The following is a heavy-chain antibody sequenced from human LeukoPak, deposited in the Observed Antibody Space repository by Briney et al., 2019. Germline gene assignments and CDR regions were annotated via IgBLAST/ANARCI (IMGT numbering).Heavy chain of an antibody. D-gene: IGHD3-9*01. J-gene: IGHJ4*02. CDR3: AKDTYYDILTGYYHYFDY. V-gene: IGHV3-9*01. Sequence: GRSLRLSCAASGFTFDDYAMHWVRQAPGKGLEWVSGISWNSGSIGYADSVKGRFTISRDNAKNSLHLQMNSLRAEDTALYYCAKDTYYDILTGYYHYFDYWGQGTLVTVSS. CDR1: GFTFDDYA. CDR2: ISWNSGSI.